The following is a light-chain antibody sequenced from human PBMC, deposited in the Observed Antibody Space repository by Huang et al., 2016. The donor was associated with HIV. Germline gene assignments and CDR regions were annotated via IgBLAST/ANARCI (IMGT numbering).Light chain of an antibody. CDR3: MQASHGAAT. Sequence: DVLLTQSPLSLPVTLGQPAFITCKSNQSLVYGDGNIYLNWFHQRPGHSPRRLIYKLSNRDSGVPDRFSGGGSGTDFTLWISEVEAEGVGDYYCMQASHGAATFGQGTRVDIK. V-gene: IGKV2-30*01. J-gene: IGKJ1*01. CDR2: KLS. CDR1: QSLVYGDGNIY.